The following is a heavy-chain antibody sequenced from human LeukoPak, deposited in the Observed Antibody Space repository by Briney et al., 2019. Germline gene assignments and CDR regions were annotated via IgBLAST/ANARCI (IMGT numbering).Heavy chain of an antibody. CDR2: ISSSGSNI. V-gene: IGHV3-48*03. Sequence: GGSLRLSCAASGFTFATYAMSWVRQPPGKGLEWVSYISSSGSNIYYVDSVKGRFTISRDNAKNSLYLQMNSLRVEDTAVYYCARDGLLRGRAKGAFDIWGQGTMVTVSS. CDR1: GFTFATYA. CDR3: ARDGLLRGRAKGAFDI. J-gene: IGHJ3*02. D-gene: IGHD1-26*01.